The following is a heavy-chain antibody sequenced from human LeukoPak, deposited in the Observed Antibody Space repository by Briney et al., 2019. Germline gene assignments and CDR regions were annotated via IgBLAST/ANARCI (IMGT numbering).Heavy chain of an antibody. CDR1: GFTVSSNY. CDR3: ARVVVIKPNYYYYMDV. CDR2: IYSGGST. D-gene: IGHD3-3*01. Sequence: GGFLRLSCAASGFTVSSNYMSWVRQAPGKGLEGVSVIYSGGSTYYADSVKARFTISRDNSKNTLYLQMNSLRAEDTAVYYCARVVVIKPNYYYYMDVWGKGTTVTVSS. V-gene: IGHV3-53*01. J-gene: IGHJ6*03.